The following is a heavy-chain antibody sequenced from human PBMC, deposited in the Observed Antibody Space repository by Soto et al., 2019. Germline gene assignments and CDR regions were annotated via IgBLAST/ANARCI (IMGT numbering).Heavy chain of an antibody. D-gene: IGHD3-16*01. CDR2: IIPIFGTA. Sequence: GASVKVSCKASGGTFSSYAISWVRQAPGQGLEWMGGIIPIFGTANYAQKFQGRVTITADESTSTAYMELSSLRSEDTAVYYCARAPLEGGHPYYGMDVWGQGTTVTVSS. CDR1: GGTFSSYA. CDR3: ARAPLEGGHPYYGMDV. J-gene: IGHJ6*02. V-gene: IGHV1-69*13.